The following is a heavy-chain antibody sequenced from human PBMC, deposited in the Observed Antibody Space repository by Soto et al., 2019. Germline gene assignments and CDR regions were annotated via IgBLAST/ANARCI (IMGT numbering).Heavy chain of an antibody. J-gene: IGHJ6*02. CDR1: GFTFSSYA. V-gene: IGHV3-23*01. CDR2: ISGSGDST. Sequence: EVQLLESGGGLVQPGGSLRLSCAASGFTFSSYAMNWVRQAPGKGLEWVSAISGSGDSTYYADSVKGRFTISRDNSKNPLYLQMDSLRAEETAVYYCAKALRASSGYYYYAMDVWGQGTTVTVSS. D-gene: IGHD3-22*01. CDR3: AKALRASSGYYYYAMDV.